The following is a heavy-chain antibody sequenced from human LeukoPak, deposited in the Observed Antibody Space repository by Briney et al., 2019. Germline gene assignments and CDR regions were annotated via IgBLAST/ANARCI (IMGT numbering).Heavy chain of an antibody. Sequence: SETLSLTCTVSGYSISSGYYWGWIRQPPGKGLEWIGSIYHSGSTYYNPSLKSRVTISVDTSKNQFSLKLSSVTAADTAVYYCARLHCSSTSCYLYIDYWGQETLVTVSS. CDR3: ARLHCSSTSCYLYIDY. J-gene: IGHJ4*02. CDR1: GYSISSGYY. V-gene: IGHV4-38-2*02. CDR2: IYHSGST. D-gene: IGHD2-2*01.